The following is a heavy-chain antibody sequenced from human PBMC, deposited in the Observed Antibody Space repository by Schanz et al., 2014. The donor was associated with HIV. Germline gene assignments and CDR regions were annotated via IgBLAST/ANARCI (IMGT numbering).Heavy chain of an antibody. Sequence: EVQLVESGGGLVQPGRSLRLSCAASGFTFDDYAMHWVRQAPGKGLEWVSAISDGSTYYAYSVTGRFTISRDKSKNTQYLQMKGLRAEDTAVYFYARDGHIVVIPGAKGEGSWFDPWGQGTLVTVSS. V-gene: IGHV3-9*01. CDR1: GFTFDDYA. CDR3: ARDGHIVVIPGAKGEGSWFDP. D-gene: IGHD2-2*01. CDR2: ISDGST. J-gene: IGHJ5*02.